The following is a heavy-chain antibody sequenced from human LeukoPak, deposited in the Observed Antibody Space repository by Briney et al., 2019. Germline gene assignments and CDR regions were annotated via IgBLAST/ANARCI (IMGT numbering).Heavy chain of an antibody. CDR2: INHSGST. Sequence: SETLSLTCTVYGGSFSGYYWSWIRQPPGKGLEWIGEINHSGSTNYSPSLKSRVTISVDTSKNQLSLKLSSVTAADTAVYYRARGRSLYDSSGYYYGYWGQETLVTVSS. CDR1: GGSFSGYY. CDR3: ARGRSLYDSSGYYYGY. D-gene: IGHD3-22*01. V-gene: IGHV4-34*01. J-gene: IGHJ4*02.